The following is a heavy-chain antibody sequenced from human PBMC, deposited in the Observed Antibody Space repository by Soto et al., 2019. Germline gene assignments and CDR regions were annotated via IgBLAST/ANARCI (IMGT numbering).Heavy chain of an antibody. V-gene: IGHV3-53*01. CDR3: ARVDSGSYYYYGMDV. CDR2: IYSGGST. J-gene: IGHJ6*02. Sequence: PGGSLRLSCEASGLTVATNSFIWVRQAPGKGLEWVSVIYSGGSTYYADSVKGRFTISRDNSKNTLYLQMNSLRAEDTAVYYCARVDSGSYYYYGMDVWGQGTTVTVSS. CDR1: GLTVATNS. D-gene: IGHD1-26*01.